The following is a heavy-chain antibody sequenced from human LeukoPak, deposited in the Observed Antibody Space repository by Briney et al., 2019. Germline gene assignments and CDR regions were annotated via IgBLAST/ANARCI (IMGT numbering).Heavy chain of an antibody. CDR1: GYTFTGYY. D-gene: IGHD1-26*01. CDR3: ARVDDGSYTALDY. J-gene: IGHJ4*02. V-gene: IGHV1-2*02. CDR2: INPNTGGT. Sequence: ASVKVSCKASGYTFTGYYMHWVRQAPGQGLEWMGWINPNTGGTNLAQKFQGRVTMTRDTSISTSYMFLSSLRSDDTAVYYCARVDDGSYTALDYWGQGTLVTVSS.